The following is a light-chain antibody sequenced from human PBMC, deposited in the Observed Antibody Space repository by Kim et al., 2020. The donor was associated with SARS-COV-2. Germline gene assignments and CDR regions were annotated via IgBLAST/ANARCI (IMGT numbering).Light chain of an antibody. Sequence: ASVGDRVTIPCRASQGIRNDLGWYQQKPGKAPKLLIYPASSLQSGVPSRFSGSGSGTDFTLTISSLQPEDFATYYCLQAYNSPRTFGQGTKVEIK. CDR3: LQAYNSPRT. CDR1: QGIRND. J-gene: IGKJ1*01. CDR2: PAS. V-gene: IGKV1-6*01.